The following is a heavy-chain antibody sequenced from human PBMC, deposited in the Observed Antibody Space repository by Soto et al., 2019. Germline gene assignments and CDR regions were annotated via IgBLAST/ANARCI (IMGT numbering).Heavy chain of an antibody. V-gene: IGHV3-64D*06. D-gene: IGHD3-22*01. J-gene: IGHJ4*02. CDR1: GFTFSIYA. CDR2: ISTNGGST. Sequence: GGSLRLSCSASGFTFSIYAMHWVRQAPGKGLEYVSSISTNGGSTHYADSVKGRFTISRDNSKNTQYLQMSSLRADDTAVYYCVYGACYSESSGSYAFDYWGQGTPVTVSS. CDR3: VYGACYSESSGSYAFDY.